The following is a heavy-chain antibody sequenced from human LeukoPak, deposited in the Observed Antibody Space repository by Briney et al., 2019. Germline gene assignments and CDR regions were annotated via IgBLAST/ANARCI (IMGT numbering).Heavy chain of an antibody. CDR2: INSDGRST. CDR1: GFTFSSYW. J-gene: IGHJ5*02. Sequence: PGGSLRLSCAASGFTFSSYWMHWVRQAPGKGLVWVSRINSDGRSTIYADSVKGRFTISRDNAKNTLYLQMNSLRAEDTAVYYCARGYCSSTSCHSGNWFDPWGQGTLVTVSS. V-gene: IGHV3-74*01. D-gene: IGHD2-2*01. CDR3: ARGYCSSTSCHSGNWFDP.